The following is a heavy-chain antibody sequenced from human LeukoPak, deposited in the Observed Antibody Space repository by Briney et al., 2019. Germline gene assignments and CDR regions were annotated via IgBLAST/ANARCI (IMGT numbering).Heavy chain of an antibody. V-gene: IGHV3-30*18. CDR2: ISVYESHK. Sequence: PGGSLRLSCAASGFTFSSSAMHWVRQAPGKGLEWVAVISVYESHKYYADSVKGRFTLSRDNSKNTLYLQMNSLITEDTAVYYCAKDQGTGFSDFDYWGQGTLVTVSS. CDR1: GFTFSSSA. J-gene: IGHJ4*02. D-gene: IGHD6-19*01. CDR3: AKDQGTGFSDFDY.